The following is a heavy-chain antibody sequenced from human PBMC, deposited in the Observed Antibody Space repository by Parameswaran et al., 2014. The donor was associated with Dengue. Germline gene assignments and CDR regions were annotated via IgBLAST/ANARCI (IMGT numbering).Heavy chain of an antibody. Sequence: VRQAPGKGLEWIGEINHSGSTNYNPSLKSRVTISVDTSKNQFSLKLSSVTAADTAVYYCARGILLWFGDYGMDVWGQGTTVTVSS. CDR2: INHSGST. V-gene: IGHV4-34*01. D-gene: IGHD3-10*01. CDR3: ARGILLWFGDYGMDV. J-gene: IGHJ6*02.